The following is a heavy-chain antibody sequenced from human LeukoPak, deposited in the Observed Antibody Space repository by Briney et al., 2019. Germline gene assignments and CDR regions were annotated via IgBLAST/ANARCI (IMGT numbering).Heavy chain of an antibody. CDR3: TRGEANYDFWSGYYTGPLYFQH. D-gene: IGHD3-3*01. CDR2: IRSKAYGGTT. V-gene: IGHV3-49*04. CDR1: GFTFGDYA. J-gene: IGHJ1*01. Sequence: PGGSLRLSCTASGFTFGDYAMSWVRQAPGKGLEWVGFIRSKAYGGTTEYAASVKGRFTISRDDSKSIAYLQMNSLKTEDTAVYYCTRGEANYDFWSGYYTGPLYFQHWGQGTLVTVSS.